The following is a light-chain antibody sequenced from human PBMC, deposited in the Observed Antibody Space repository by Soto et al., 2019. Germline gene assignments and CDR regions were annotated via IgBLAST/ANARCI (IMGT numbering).Light chain of an antibody. CDR3: SSYAGSNNWN. CDR1: SSDVGGYNY. Sequence: QAVVTQPPCASGSPGQSVTISCTGTSSDVGGYNYVSWYQQHPGKAPKLMIYEVSKRPSGVPDRFSGSKSGNTASLTVSGLQAEDEADYYCSSYAGSNNWNFGTGTKLTFL. J-gene: IGLJ1*01. CDR2: EVS. V-gene: IGLV2-8*01.